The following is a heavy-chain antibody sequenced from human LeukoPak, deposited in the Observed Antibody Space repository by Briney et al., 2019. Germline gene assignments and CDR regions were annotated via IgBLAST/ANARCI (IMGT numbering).Heavy chain of an antibody. CDR1: GYTFTSYY. V-gene: IGHV1-46*01. CDR2: INPGGGST. J-gene: IGHJ5*02. D-gene: IGHD4-23*01. CDR3: AKDLRWDHPGFDP. Sequence: ASVKVSCKASGYTFTSYYMHWVRQAPGQGLKWMGIINPGGGSTSYAQKFQDRVTMTRDTSTSTVYMDLSSLRSEDTAVYYCAKDLRWDHPGFDPWGQGTLVIVSS.